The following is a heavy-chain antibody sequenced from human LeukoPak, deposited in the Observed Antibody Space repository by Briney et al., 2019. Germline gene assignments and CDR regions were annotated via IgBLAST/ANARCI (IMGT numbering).Heavy chain of an antibody. CDR3: TKLKEYCSTSSCSLYYFDS. CDR2: ISAYSGST. V-gene: IGHV3-23*01. J-gene: IGHJ4*02. Sequence: QAGGSRRLSRAASGFTVNSYALTWVRQAPGKGLEWVSTISAYSGSTLYADSVKGRFTISRDISKNTLYLQMSSLRAEDTAVYYCTKLKEYCSTSSCSLYYFDSWGQGTLVTVSS. D-gene: IGHD2-2*01. CDR1: GFTVNSYA.